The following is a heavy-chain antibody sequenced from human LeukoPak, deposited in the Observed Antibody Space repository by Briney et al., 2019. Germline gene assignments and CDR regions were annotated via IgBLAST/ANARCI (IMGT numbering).Heavy chain of an antibody. CDR3: ARLNYDILTGYYNWFDP. J-gene: IGHJ5*02. Sequence: SETLSLTCTVSGGSISSYYWSWIRQPPGEGLEWIGYIYYSGSTNYNPSLKSRVTISVDRSKNQFSLKLSSVTAADTAVYYCARLNYDILTGYYNWFDPWGQGTLVTVSS. D-gene: IGHD3-9*01. V-gene: IGHV4-59*12. CDR2: IYYSGST. CDR1: GGSISSYY.